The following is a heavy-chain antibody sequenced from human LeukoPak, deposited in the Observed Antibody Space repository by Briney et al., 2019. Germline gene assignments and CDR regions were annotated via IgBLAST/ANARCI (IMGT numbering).Heavy chain of an antibody. CDR2: INSDGSAT. CDR1: GFTFSSYA. J-gene: IGHJ6*02. V-gene: IGHV3-74*01. Sequence: AGGSPRLSCAASGFTFSSYAMHWVRQAPGKGLLWVSRINSDGSATIYADSVRGRFTISRDNAKNTLYLQMSGLRVEDTAVYHCASDSPYYGMDVWGQGTTVTVSS. CDR3: ASDSPYYGMDV.